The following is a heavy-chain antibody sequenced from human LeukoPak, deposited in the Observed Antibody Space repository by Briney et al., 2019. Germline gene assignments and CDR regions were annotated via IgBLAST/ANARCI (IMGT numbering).Heavy chain of an antibody. V-gene: IGHV3-23*01. J-gene: IGHJ3*02. CDR2: ISGSGGST. D-gene: IGHD6-13*01. Sequence: GGSLRLSCAASGFTLSSYAMSWVRQAPGKGLEWVPAISGSGGSTYYADSVKGRFTISRDNSKNTLYLQMNSLRAEDTAVHYCAKGAAACMYAFDIWGQGTMVTVSS. CDR3: AKGAAACMYAFDI. CDR1: GFTLSSYA.